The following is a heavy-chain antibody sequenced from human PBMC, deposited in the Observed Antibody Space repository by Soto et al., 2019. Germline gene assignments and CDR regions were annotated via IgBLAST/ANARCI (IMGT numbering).Heavy chain of an antibody. Sequence: GAPVKVSWKASGGTFNSYAISWGRQAPGQRVEWMGGIIPIFGTANYAQKFQGRVTITADESTSTAYMELSSLRSEDTAVYYCARESLDTAMVTYYYYGMDVWGQGTTVTVSS. CDR3: ARESLDTAMVTYYYYGMDV. J-gene: IGHJ6*02. D-gene: IGHD5-18*01. CDR1: GGTFNSYA. V-gene: IGHV1-69*13. CDR2: IIPIFGTA.